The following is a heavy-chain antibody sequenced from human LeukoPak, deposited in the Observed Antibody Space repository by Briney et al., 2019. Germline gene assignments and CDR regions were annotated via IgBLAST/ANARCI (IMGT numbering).Heavy chain of an antibody. Sequence: ASVKVSCKVSGYTLTELSMHWVRQAPGEGLEWMGGFDPEDGETIYAQKFQGRVTMTEDTSTDTAYMELSSLRSGDTAVYYCATDYTSSSSVGFDYWGQGTLVTVSS. J-gene: IGHJ4*02. CDR3: ATDYTSSSSVGFDY. D-gene: IGHD6-13*01. CDR2: FDPEDGET. V-gene: IGHV1-24*01. CDR1: GYTLTELS.